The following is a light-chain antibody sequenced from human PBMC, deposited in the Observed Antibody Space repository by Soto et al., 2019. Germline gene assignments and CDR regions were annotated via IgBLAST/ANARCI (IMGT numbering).Light chain of an antibody. CDR1: QSVSSN. CDR2: GAS. Sequence: EIVMTQSPATLSVSPGERATLSCRASQSVSSNLAWYQQKPGQAPRLLIYGASTRATGIPARFSGSGSGTESTLTISSLQSEDFAVYYCQQYNNWPHTFGQGTKLEI. CDR3: QQYNNWPHT. J-gene: IGKJ2*01. V-gene: IGKV3-15*01.